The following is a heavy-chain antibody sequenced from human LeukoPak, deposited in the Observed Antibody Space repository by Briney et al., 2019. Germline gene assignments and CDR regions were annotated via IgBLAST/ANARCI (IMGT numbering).Heavy chain of an antibody. CDR1: GYSFTSYW. J-gene: IGHJ4*02. D-gene: IGHD4-17*01. V-gene: IGHV5-51*01. Sequence: GESLQTSCKGYGYSFTSYWIGWVRHIPGKGLGWMGIIYPGDSDTRYSPSFQGQVTISADKSISTAYLQWSSLKASDTAMYYCAREDGDYPLLAFDYWGQGTLVTVSS. CDR3: AREDGDYPLLAFDY. CDR2: IYPGDSDT.